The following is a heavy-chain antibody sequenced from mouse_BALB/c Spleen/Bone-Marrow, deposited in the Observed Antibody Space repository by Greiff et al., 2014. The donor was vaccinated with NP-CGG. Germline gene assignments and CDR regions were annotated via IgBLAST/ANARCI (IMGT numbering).Heavy chain of an antibody. CDR2: INPDSRTI. D-gene: IGHD1-1*01. CDR3: ARPDYYGYLNY. J-gene: IGHJ2*01. V-gene: IGHV4-1*02. CDR1: GFDFSRYW. Sequence: DVMLVESGGGLVQPRGSLKLSCAASGFDFSRYWMSWVRQAPGKGLEWIGEINPDSRTINYSPSLKDKFIISRDNAKNTLYLRLNKVRSEDTALYYCARPDYYGYLNYWGQGTTLTVSS.